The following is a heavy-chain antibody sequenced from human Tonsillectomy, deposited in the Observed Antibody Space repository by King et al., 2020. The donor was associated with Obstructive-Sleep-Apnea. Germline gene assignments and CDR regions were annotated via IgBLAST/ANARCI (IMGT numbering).Heavy chain of an antibody. D-gene: IGHD6-19*01. CDR3: AKDKDSSGWYADY. CDR1: GFTFDDYA. Sequence: QLVQSGGGLVQPGRSLRLSCVASGFTFDDYAMHWVRQAPWKGLEWVAGISWNRGSIGYVDSVKGRFTISRDNVKKSMYLQMNSLRVEDTALYYCAKDKDSSGWYADYWGQGTLVTVSS. CDR2: ISWNRGSI. V-gene: IGHV3-9*01. J-gene: IGHJ4*02.